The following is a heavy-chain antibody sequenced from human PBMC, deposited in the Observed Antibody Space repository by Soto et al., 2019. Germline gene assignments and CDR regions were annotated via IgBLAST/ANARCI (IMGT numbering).Heavy chain of an antibody. J-gene: IGHJ4*02. D-gene: IGHD5-18*01. CDR3: ARLYSYDGLYFDY. Sequence: SETLSLTCTVYVGSISSGGYYWSWIRQHPGKGLEWIGYIYYSGGTYYNPSLKSRVTIPVDTSKNQFSLKLSSVTAADTAVYYCARLYSYDGLYFDYWGQGTLVTVS. V-gene: IGHV4-31*03. CDR2: IYYSGGT. CDR1: VGSISSGGYY.